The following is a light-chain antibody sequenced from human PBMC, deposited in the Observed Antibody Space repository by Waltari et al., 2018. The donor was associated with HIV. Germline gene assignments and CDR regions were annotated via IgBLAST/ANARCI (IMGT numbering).Light chain of an antibody. Sequence: ELVLTQSPGTLSLSPGERATLSCRASQTVNSSLAWYQRKPGQAPRILIAGASSRATGIPDRFRGSGSGTDFTLTINRLEPEDCAVYYCQQYGGSSTFGGGTKVEI. V-gene: IGKV3-20*01. CDR3: QQYGGSST. J-gene: IGKJ4*01. CDR2: GAS. CDR1: QTVNSS.